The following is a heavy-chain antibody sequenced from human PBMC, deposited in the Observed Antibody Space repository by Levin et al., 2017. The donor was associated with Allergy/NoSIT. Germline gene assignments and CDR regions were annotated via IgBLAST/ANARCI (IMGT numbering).Heavy chain of an antibody. Sequence: GGSLRLSCKGSGYSFTSYWIGWVRQMPGKGLEWMGIIYPGDSDTRYSPSFQGQVTISADKSISTAYLQWSSLKASDTAMYYCARGGGITMVRGVTPDYWGQGTLVTVSS. CDR1: GYSFTSYW. CDR2: IYPGDSDT. D-gene: IGHD3-10*01. V-gene: IGHV5-51*01. J-gene: IGHJ4*02. CDR3: ARGGGITMVRGVTPDY.